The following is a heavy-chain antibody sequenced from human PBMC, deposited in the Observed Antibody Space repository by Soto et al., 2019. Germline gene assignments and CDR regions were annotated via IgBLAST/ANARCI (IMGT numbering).Heavy chain of an antibody. CDR3: ARDVRKYWYFDL. V-gene: IGHV4-59*01. Sequence: SETLSLTCTVSGDSISNYYWSWIRQPPGKGLEWIGYFSYRGSTNYNPSLKSRITISVDTSKNQFSLNVSSVTAADTAVYYCARDVRKYWYFDLWGRGTLVTVSS. CDR2: FSYRGST. CDR1: GDSISNYY. J-gene: IGHJ2*01.